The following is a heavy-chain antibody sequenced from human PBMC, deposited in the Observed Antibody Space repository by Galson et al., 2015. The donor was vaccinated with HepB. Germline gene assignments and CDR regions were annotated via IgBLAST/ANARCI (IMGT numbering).Heavy chain of an antibody. Sequence: SLRLSCAASGFTFSNSAMNWVRRAPGKGLEWVSYISESGDRTYYAASVMGRFTISRDNSKNEVYLQMHSLRAGDTAVYYCAKYVPRSNLVGAYDFWGQGTPVTVSS. CDR1: GFTFSNSA. J-gene: IGHJ4*02. V-gene: IGHV3-23*01. CDR2: ISESGDRT. D-gene: IGHD3-10*02. CDR3: AKYVPRSNLVGAYDF.